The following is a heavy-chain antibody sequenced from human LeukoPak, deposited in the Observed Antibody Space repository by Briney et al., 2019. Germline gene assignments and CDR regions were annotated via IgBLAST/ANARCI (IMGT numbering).Heavy chain of an antibody. Sequence: QSGGSLRLSCAASGFTFSSYAMHWVRQAPGKGLEWVAVISYDGSNKYYADSVKGRFTISRDNSKNTLYLQMNSLRAEDKAVYYCATAVAGLVTPPFDYWGQGTLVTVSS. CDR3: ATAVAGLVTPPFDY. D-gene: IGHD6-19*01. V-gene: IGHV3-30-3*01. CDR1: GFTFSSYA. J-gene: IGHJ4*02. CDR2: ISYDGSNK.